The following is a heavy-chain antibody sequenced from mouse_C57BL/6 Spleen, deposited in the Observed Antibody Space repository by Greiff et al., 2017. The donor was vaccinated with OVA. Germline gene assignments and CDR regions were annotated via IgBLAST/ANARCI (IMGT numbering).Heavy chain of an antibody. CDR2: IDPSDSYT. D-gene: IGHD1-3*01. V-gene: IGHV1-50*01. J-gene: IGHJ1*03. Sequence: QVHVKQSGAELVKPGASVKLSCKASGYTFTSYWMQWVKQRPGQGLEWIGEIDPSDSYTNYNQKFKGKATLTVDTSSSTAYMQLSSLTSEDSAVYYCARRVEPDWYFDVWGTGTTVTVSS. CDR3: ARRVEPDWYFDV. CDR1: GYTFTSYW.